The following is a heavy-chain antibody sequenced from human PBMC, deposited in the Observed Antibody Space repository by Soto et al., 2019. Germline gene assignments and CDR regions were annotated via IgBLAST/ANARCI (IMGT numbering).Heavy chain of an antibody. CDR3: AKALTMASPNWFDP. CDR2: IIPIFGTA. J-gene: IGHJ5*02. Sequence: SVKVSCKASGVTFSTYAISWVRQAPGQGLEWMGGIIPIFGTANYAQKFQGRVTITADESTSTAYMELRSLKSDDTAVYYCAKALTMASPNWFDPWGQGTQVTAPQ. D-gene: IGHD3-10*01. V-gene: IGHV1-69*13. CDR1: GVTFSTYA.